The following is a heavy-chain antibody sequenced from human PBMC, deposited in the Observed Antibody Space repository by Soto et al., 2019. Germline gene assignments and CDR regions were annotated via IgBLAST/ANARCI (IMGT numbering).Heavy chain of an antibody. CDR2: IYSGGST. D-gene: IGHD3-10*01. J-gene: IGHJ6*02. CDR3: ARDKWFGELLSENYYYYGMDV. Sequence: EVQLVETGGGLIQPGGSLRLSCAASGFTVSSNYMSWVRQAPGKGLEWVSVIYSGGSTYYADSVKGRFTISRDNSKNTLYLQMNSLRAEDTAVYYCARDKWFGELLSENYYYYGMDVWGQGTTVTVSS. CDR1: GFTVSSNY. V-gene: IGHV3-53*02.